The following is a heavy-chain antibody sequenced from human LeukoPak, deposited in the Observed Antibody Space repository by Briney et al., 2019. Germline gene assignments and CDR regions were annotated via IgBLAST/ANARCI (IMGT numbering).Heavy chain of an antibody. D-gene: IGHD2-2*01. J-gene: IGHJ5*02. CDR2: INHSGST. CDR1: GGSFSGYY. CDR3: ARGAIRWVVVPAAQTNWFDH. Sequence: SETLSLTCALYGGSFSGYYWSWLRQPPGKGLEWIGEINHSGSTYYNPSLKSRVTISVDTSKNQFSLKLSSVCAADTAVYYCARGAIRWVVVPAAQTNWFDHWGQGTLVTVSS. V-gene: IGHV4-34*01.